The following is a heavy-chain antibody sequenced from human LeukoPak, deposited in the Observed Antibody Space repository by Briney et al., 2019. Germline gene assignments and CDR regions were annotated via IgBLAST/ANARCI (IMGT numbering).Heavy chain of an antibody. Sequence: PSETLSLTCTVSGGSISSYYWSWIRQPPGKGLEWIGYIYYSGSTNYNPSLKSRVTISVDTSKNQFSLKLSSVTAADTAVYYCARGPSRNYYDSSGYRGCCAFDIWGQGTMVTVSS. D-gene: IGHD3-22*01. V-gene: IGHV4-59*08. CDR1: GGSISSYY. J-gene: IGHJ3*02. CDR3: ARGPSRNYYDSSGYRGCCAFDI. CDR2: IYYSGST.